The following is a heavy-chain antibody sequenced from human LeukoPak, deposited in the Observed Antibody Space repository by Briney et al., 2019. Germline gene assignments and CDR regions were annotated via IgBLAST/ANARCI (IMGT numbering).Heavy chain of an antibody. CDR3: ARDPYRRNYFDC. CDR2: INPSGGST. CDR1: GYTFTSYY. D-gene: IGHD1-26*01. V-gene: IGHV1-46*01. J-gene: IGHJ4*02. Sequence: ASVKVSCKASGYTFTSYYMHWVRQAPGQGLEWMGIINPSGGSTSYAQKFQGRVTMTRDMSTSTVYMELSSLRSEDTAVYYCARDPYRRNYFDCWGQGTLVTVSS.